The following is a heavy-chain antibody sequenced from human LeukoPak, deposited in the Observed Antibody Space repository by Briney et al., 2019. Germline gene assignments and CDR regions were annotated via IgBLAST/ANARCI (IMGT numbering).Heavy chain of an antibody. CDR2: IISVVSST. CDR3: VRSGAYGAHNY. V-gene: IGHV3-74*01. J-gene: IGHJ4*02. Sequence: GGSLRLSCADSGFTFSSYWMHWVRPAPGKGLVWVSRIISVVSSTSYADSVKGRFTISRDNAKNTRYLQRNSLRAEDTAVYYCVRSGAYGAHNYWGQRTLVTVSS. CDR1: GFTFSSYW. D-gene: IGHD4-17*01.